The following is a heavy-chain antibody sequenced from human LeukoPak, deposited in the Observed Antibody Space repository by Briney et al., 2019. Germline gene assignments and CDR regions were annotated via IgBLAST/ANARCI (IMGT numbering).Heavy chain of an antibody. CDR2: IYHSGST. D-gene: IGHD6-19*01. V-gene: IGHV4-30-2*01. Sequence: PSEALSLTCTVSGGSISSGGYYWSWIRQPPGKGLEWIGYIYHSGSTYYNPSLESRVTISVDRSKNQFSLKLSSVTAADTAVYYCASDVEQYYFDYWGQGTLVTVSS. CDR1: GGSISSGGYY. CDR3: ASDVEQYYFDY. J-gene: IGHJ4*02.